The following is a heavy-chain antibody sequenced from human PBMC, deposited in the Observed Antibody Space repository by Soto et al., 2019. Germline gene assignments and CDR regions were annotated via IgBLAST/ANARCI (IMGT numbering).Heavy chain of an antibody. J-gene: IGHJ3*02. Sequence: SETLSLTCTFSGDSISSGYYSWSWIRQHPGQGLEWIGYIYYSGSTYYNPSLKSRVTISVDTSKNQFSLKLSSVTAADTAVYYCASVPIIAVAGATDAFDIWGQGTMVTVS. D-gene: IGHD6-19*01. CDR2: IYYSGST. V-gene: IGHV4-30-4*01. CDR3: ASVPIIAVAGATDAFDI. CDR1: GDSISSGYYS.